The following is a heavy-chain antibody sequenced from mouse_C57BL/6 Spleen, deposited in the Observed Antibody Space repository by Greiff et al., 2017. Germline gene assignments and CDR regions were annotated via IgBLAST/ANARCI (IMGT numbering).Heavy chain of an antibody. CDR3: GTENLSTVEGDLED. Sequence: QVQLQQPGTELVKPGASVKLSCKASGYTFTSSWMHWVKQRPGQGLEWIGSINPSNGGTKYTEKFKSKATLTVDKSSSTAYMQLSSLPSEDSAVYYCGTENLSTVEGDLEDWGTGTTVTVSS. CDR1: GYTFTSSW. J-gene: IGHJ1*03. D-gene: IGHD2-12*01. V-gene: IGHV1-53*01. CDR2: INPSNGGT.